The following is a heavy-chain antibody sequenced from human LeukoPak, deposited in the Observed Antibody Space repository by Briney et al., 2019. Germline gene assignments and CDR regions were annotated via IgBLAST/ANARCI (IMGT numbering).Heavy chain of an antibody. V-gene: IGHV1-24*01. CDR1: GYTLTELS. Sequence: GASVKVSCKVSGYTLTELSMHWVRQAPGKGLEWLGGFDPEDGETIYAQKFQGRVTMTEDTSTDTAYMELSSLGSEDTAVYYCATCKVWDQNCSGGKVHYWGQGTLVTVSS. D-gene: IGHD2-15*01. CDR3: ATCKVWDQNCSGGKVHY. CDR2: FDPEDGET. J-gene: IGHJ4*02.